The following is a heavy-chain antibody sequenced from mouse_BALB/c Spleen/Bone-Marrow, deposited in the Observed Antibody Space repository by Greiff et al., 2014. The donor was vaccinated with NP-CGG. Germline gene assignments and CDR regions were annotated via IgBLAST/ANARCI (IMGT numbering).Heavy chain of an antibody. D-gene: IGHD2-14*01. Sequence: VKLVESGAELAKPGASVKMSCKASGYTFTSYWMHWVKQRPGQGLEWIGCINPSTGYTEYNQKFKDKATLTADKSSSTAYMQLSSLTSEDSAVYYCARHYRYYFDYWGQGTTLTVSS. CDR1: GYTFTSYW. CDR3: ARHYRYYFDY. CDR2: INPSTGYT. V-gene: IGHV1-7*01. J-gene: IGHJ2*01.